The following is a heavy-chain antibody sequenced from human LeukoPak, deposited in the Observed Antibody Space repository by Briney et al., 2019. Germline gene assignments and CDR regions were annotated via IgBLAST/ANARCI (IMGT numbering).Heavy chain of an antibody. V-gene: IGHV4-59*01. Sequence: PSETLSLTCAVYGGSFSGYYWSWIRQPPGKGLEWIGYIYYSGSTNFNPSLKSRVTISVDTSKNQFSLRLSSVTAADTAVYYCARGGGTYYYYYYMDVWGKGTTVTVSS. CDR3: ARGGGTYYYYYYMDV. CDR2: IYYSGST. CDR1: GGSFSGYY. J-gene: IGHJ6*03. D-gene: IGHD1-1*01.